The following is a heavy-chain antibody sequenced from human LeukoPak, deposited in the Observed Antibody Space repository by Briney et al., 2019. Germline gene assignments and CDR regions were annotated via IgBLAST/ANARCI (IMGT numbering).Heavy chain of an antibody. CDR2: IYYSDST. CDR3: ARFPGSAEYRHYYYMDV. V-gene: IGHV4-61*01. D-gene: IGHD2-15*01. Sequence: SETLSLTCTASGGSISSGSYFWSWIRQPPGKGLECIGYIYYSDSTNYNPSLKSRVTVSVDTSKNQFSLKLSSVTAADTAVYYCARFPGSAEYRHYYYMDVWGKGTTVTVSS. CDR1: GGSISSGSYF. J-gene: IGHJ6*03.